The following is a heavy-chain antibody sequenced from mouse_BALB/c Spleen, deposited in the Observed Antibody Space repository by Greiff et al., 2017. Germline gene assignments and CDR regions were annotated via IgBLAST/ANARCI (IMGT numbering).Heavy chain of an antibody. D-gene: IGHD3-1*01. CDR1: GFTFSSYA. Sequence: EVKVVESGGGLVKPGGSLKLSCAASGFTFSSYAMSWVRQTPEKRLEWVASISSGGSTYYPDSVKGRFTISRDNPKNTLFLQMTSLRSEDTAMYYCAKGLTLAMDYWGQGTSVTVSS. CDR2: ISSGGST. J-gene: IGHJ4*01. V-gene: IGHV5-6-5*01. CDR3: AKGLTLAMDY.